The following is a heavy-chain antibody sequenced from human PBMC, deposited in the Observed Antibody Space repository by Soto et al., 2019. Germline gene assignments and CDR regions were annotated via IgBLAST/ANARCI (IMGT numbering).Heavy chain of an antibody. CDR1: GFTCSLYS. CDR2: ITSSSSYI. J-gene: IGHJ4*02. Sequence: EVQLVESGGGLVKPGGSLRLSWAASGFTCSLYSMTGVLQAPGKGLEWVASITSSSSYIYYEDSLKGRFTISRDNAKNSLFLQLDSLRAEDPAVYFCVRARSTDSRPDYWGQGTLVTVSS. V-gene: IGHV3-21*01. D-gene: IGHD3-22*01. CDR3: VRARSTDSRPDY.